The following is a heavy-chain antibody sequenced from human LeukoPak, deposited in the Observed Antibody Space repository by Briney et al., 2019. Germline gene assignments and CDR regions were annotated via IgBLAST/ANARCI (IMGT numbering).Heavy chain of an antibody. D-gene: IGHD6-13*01. V-gene: IGHV3-48*01. Sequence: PGGSLRLSCAASGFTFSSYSMNWVRQAPGKGLEWVSYISGSSSTIYYADSVKGRFTISRDNARNSLYLQMNSLRAEDTAVYYCAKEEGRSSSSANWGQGTLVTVSS. J-gene: IGHJ4*02. CDR3: AKEEGRSSSSAN. CDR2: ISGSSSTI. CDR1: GFTFSSYS.